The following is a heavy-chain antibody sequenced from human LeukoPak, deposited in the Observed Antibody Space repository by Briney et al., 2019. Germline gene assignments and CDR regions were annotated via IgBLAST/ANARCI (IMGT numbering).Heavy chain of an antibody. CDR3: ARDGSRRNNGSGSRYFDY. J-gene: IGHJ4*02. D-gene: IGHD3-10*01. Sequence: GRSLRLSCAASGFTFSSYAMHWVRQAPGKGLEWVAVISYDGSNIYYADYVKGRFTLSRDNSKNTLYLQMNSLRAEDTAVYYCARDGSRRNNGSGSRYFDYWGQGTLVTVSS. V-gene: IGHV3-30-3*01. CDR2: ISYDGSNI. CDR1: GFTFSSYA.